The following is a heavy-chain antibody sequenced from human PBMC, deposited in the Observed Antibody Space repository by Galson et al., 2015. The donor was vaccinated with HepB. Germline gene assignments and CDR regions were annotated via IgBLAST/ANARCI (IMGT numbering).Heavy chain of an antibody. CDR3: AYGSDV. CDR2: TYFRSKWHN. V-gene: IGHV6-1*01. CDR1: VDSVASNSAV. J-gene: IGHJ6*02. Sequence: CAISVDSVASNSAVWNWIRQSPSRGLEWLGRTYFRSKWHNDYGISVKSRISINADTSQNQFSLHLSSVTPEDTAVYYCAYGSDVWGQGTTVIVSS.